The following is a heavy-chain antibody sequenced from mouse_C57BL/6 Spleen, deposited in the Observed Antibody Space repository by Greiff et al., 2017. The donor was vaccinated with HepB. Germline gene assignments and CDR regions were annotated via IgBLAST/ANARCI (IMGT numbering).Heavy chain of an antibody. CDR2: ILPGSGST. V-gene: IGHV1-9*01. D-gene: IGHD1-1*01. J-gene: IGHJ4*01. CDR3: ARGLYYYGSSYYAMDY. Sequence: QLQQSGASLPKPGASVKLSCKATGYTFTGYWIEWVKQRPGHGLEWIGEILPGSGSTNYNEKFKGKATFTADTSSNTAYMQLSSLTTEDSAIYYCARGLYYYGSSYYAMDYWGQGTSVTVSS. CDR1: GYTFTGYW.